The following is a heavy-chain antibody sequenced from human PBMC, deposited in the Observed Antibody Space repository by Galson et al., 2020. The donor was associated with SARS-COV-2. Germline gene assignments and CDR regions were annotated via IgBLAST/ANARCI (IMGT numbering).Heavy chain of an antibody. CDR3: ARGIYGSGSYYHY. CDR1: GGSISSFY. J-gene: IGHJ4*02. CDR2: IHYSGTT. Sequence: ASETLSLTCTVSGGSISSFYCSWIRQPPGKGLEWIGYIHYSGTTNYSPSLKSRVTISVDTSKNQFSLKLNSVTAADTAVYYCARGIYGSGSYYHYWGQGTLVTVSS. V-gene: IGHV4-59*01. D-gene: IGHD3-10*01.